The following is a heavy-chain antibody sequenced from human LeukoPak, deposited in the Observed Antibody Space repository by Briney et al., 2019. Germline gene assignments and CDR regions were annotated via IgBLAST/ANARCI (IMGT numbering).Heavy chain of an antibody. CDR3: AREEYMTMIDY. V-gene: IGHV1-46*01. J-gene: IGHJ4*02. D-gene: IGHD3-22*01. Sequence: ASVKVSCKASGYTFTSYYMHWVRQAPGQGLEWMGIINPSGGSTSYAQKFQGRVTMTRDMSTSTVYMELSSLRSEDTAVYYCAREEYMTMIDYWGQGTLVTVSS. CDR2: INPSGGST. CDR1: GYTFTSYY.